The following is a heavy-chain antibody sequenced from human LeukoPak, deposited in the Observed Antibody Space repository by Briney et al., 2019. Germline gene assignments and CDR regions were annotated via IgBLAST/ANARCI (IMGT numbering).Heavy chain of an antibody. D-gene: IGHD6-19*01. CDR1: GFTFSSYG. Sequence: PGGSLRLSCAASGFTFSSYGMHWVRQAPGKGLEWVAVISYDGSNKYYADSVKGRFTISRDNSKNTLYLQMNSLRAEDTAVYYCAKEKQSDYWGQGTLVTVSS. CDR2: ISYDGSNK. J-gene: IGHJ4*02. CDR3: AKEKQSDY. V-gene: IGHV3-30*18.